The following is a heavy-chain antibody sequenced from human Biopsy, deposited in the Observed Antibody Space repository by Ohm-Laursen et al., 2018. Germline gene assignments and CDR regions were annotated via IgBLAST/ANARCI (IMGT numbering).Heavy chain of an antibody. V-gene: IGHV4-39*01. CDR1: GGSISSSSTYY. CDR3: ARHPTGFWFDP. CDR2: IYNTETT. J-gene: IGHJ5*02. Sequence: GTLSLTCTVSGGSISSSSTYYWAWLRQPPGKGLEWIGSIYNTETTFYNPSLKSRVTISVDTSTNQFSLKVSSVTAADTALYFCARHPTGFWFDPWGHGTLVTVSS.